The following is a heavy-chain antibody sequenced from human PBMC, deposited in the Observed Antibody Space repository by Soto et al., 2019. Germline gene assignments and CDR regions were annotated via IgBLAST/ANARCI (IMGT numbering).Heavy chain of an antibody. V-gene: IGHV3-30-3*01. CDR1: GFTFSSYA. CDR3: ARGVRGYSYVFYGMDV. Sequence: GGSLRLCCAASGFTFSSYAMLGVRQALGKGLEWVAVISYDGSNKYYADSVKGRFTISRDNSKNTLYLQMNSLRAEDTAVYYCARGVRGYSYVFYGMDVWGQGTTVTVSS. CDR2: ISYDGSNK. D-gene: IGHD5-18*01. J-gene: IGHJ6*02.